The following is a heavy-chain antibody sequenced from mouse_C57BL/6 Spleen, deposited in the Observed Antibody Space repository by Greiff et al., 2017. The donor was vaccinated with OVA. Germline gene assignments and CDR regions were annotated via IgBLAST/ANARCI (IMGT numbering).Heavy chain of an antibody. CDR3: ASTVVAYYYAMDD. V-gene: IGHV1-53*01. CDR2: INPSNGGT. CDR1: GYTFTSYW. D-gene: IGHD1-1*01. Sequence: QVQLQQPGTELVKPGASVKLSCKASGYTFTSYWMHWVKQRPGQGLEWIGNINPSNGGTNYNEKFKSKATLTVDKSSSTAYMQLSSLTSEDSAAYYCASTVVAYYYAMDDWGQGTSVTVSS. J-gene: IGHJ4*01.